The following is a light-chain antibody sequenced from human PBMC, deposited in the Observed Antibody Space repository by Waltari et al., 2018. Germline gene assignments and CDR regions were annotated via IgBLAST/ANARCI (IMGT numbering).Light chain of an antibody. CDR3: CSYAPTYTSL. J-gene: IGLJ3*02. CDR2: DVS. CDR1: SSDVGDFKY. Sequence: QSALTQPRSVFGSPGQSVTIPCTGTSSDVGDFKYASWYQQHPGRAPNLMIYDVSTRPSAVPDRFSGSKSDNAAPLTISGLQAENEADYYCCSYAPTYTSLFGGGTKGTVL. V-gene: IGLV2-11*01.